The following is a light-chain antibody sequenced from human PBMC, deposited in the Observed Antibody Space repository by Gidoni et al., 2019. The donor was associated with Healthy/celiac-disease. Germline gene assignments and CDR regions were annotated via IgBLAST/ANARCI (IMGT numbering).Light chain of an antibody. CDR3: QQRSNWPPLT. CDR2: DAS. V-gene: IGKV3-11*01. J-gene: IGKJ2*01. CDR1: QSVSSY. Sequence: EIVLTQSPATLSLSPGERATLSCRASQSVSSYLDWYQQKPGQAPRLLIYDASNRATGLPARFSGSGSGTDVTLTISSREPEDVAVYYCQQRSNWPPLTFGQGTKLEIK.